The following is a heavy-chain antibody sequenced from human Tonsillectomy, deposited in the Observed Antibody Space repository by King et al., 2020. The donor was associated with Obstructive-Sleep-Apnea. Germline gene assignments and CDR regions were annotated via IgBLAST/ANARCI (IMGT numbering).Heavy chain of an antibody. V-gene: IGHV3-30-3*01. Sequence: VQLVESGGGVVQPGRSLRLSCAVSGFSFSSYAMHWVRQAPGKGLEWVAVISYVGSNKHYADSVKGRFTISRDNSKNTLYLQMNSLRAEDTAVYYCARRRVRGATYYYGMDVWGQGTTVTVSS. CDR2: ISYVGSNK. J-gene: IGHJ6*02. CDR1: GFSFSSYA. CDR3: ARRRVRGATYYYGMDV. D-gene: IGHD3-10*01.